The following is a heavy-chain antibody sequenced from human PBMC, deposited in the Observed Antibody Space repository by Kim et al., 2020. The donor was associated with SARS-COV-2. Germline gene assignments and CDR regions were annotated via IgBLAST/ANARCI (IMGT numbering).Heavy chain of an antibody. D-gene: IGHD6-13*01. J-gene: IGHJ6*02. Sequence: GGSLRLSCAASGFTFSSYEMNWVRQAPGKGLEWVSYISSSGSTIYYADSVKGRFTISRDNAKNSLYLQMNSLRAEDTAVYYCARVDSWYKEYYYYGMDVWGQGTTVTVSS. CDR3: ARVDSWYKEYYYYGMDV. CDR1: GFTFSSYE. V-gene: IGHV3-48*03. CDR2: ISSSGSTI.